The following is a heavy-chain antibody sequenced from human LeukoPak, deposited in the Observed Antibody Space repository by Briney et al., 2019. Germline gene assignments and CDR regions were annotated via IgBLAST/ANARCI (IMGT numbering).Heavy chain of an antibody. CDR1: GFTFSIYW. V-gene: IGHV3-7*03. Sequence: GGSLRLSCEASGFTFSIYWMSWVRQAPGKGLEWVANIKQDGSEKQYVDSVKGRFAISRDNAKKSLYLQINTLRAEDTAVYYCVRGPHIAATSYWGQGTLVTVSS. J-gene: IGHJ4*02. D-gene: IGHD6-25*01. CDR3: VRGPHIAATSY. CDR2: IKQDGSEK.